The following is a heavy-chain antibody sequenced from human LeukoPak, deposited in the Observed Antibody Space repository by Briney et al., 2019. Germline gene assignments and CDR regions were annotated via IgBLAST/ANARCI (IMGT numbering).Heavy chain of an antibody. CDR3: VKVSSTVGATYFDQ. CDR1: GFTFSSYA. Sequence: PGGSLRLSCSASGFTFSSYAMHWVRQAPGEELDYISGVTSDGGTTYHADSMKGRFTISRDNSKNTLYLQMSSLRVEDTAVYYCVKVSSTVGATYFDQWGQGTLVTVSS. J-gene: IGHJ4*02. D-gene: IGHD1-26*01. CDR2: VTSDGGTT. V-gene: IGHV3-64D*06.